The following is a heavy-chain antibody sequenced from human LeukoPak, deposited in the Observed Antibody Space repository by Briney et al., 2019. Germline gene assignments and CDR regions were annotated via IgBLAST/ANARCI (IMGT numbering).Heavy chain of an antibody. Sequence: GSLRLSCAASGFTFSTYAMHWVRQAPGKGLEWVGLISLDGSNKYYADSVKGRFTISRDNSKNTLYLQMNSLRAEDTAVFYCARVSHYYDSGSYYNPFDFWGQGTLVTVSS. J-gene: IGHJ4*02. D-gene: IGHD3-10*01. CDR3: ARVSHYYDSGSYYNPFDF. CDR2: ISLDGSNK. V-gene: IGHV3-30*04. CDR1: GFTFSTYA.